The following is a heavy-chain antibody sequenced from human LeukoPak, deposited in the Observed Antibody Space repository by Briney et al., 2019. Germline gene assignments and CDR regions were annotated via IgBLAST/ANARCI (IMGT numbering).Heavy chain of an antibody. Sequence: PSETLSLTCTVSGGSISSYYWSWIRQVPGKGLEWIGYIHNSGSTNYNPSLKSRVTISVDKSKNQFSLKLSSVTAADTAVYYCARGRRYSSGWPSYFDYWGQGTLVTVSS. CDR3: ARGRRYSSGWPSYFDY. V-gene: IGHV4-59*12. D-gene: IGHD6-19*01. CDR2: IHNSGST. CDR1: GGSISSYY. J-gene: IGHJ4*02.